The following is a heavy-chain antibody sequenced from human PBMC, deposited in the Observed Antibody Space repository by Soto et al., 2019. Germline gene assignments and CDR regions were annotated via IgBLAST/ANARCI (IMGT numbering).Heavy chain of an antibody. J-gene: IGHJ5*02. Sequence: ASVKVSCKASGYTFTSYGIHWVRQAPGQRLEWMGWINAANGDTKYSPKFQGRVTITRDTSASTAYMELSSLRSEDTAVYYCVRRQVSATGIEWFDPLGQGTLVTVSS. CDR2: INAANGDT. V-gene: IGHV1-3*01. D-gene: IGHD6-13*01. CDR1: GYTFTSYG. CDR3: VRRQVSATGIEWFDP.